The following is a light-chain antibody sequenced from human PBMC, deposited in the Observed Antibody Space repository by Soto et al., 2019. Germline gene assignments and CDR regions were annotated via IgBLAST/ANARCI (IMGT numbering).Light chain of an antibody. J-gene: IGLJ1*01. V-gene: IGLV2-8*01. Sequence: QSVLTHPPSASGSPGQSVTISCTGTSSDVGGYNFVSWYQHFPGKAPKLIIYEVTKRPSGVPDRFSGSKSGNTASLTVSGLQTDDEADYYCSSYGGSNNFVFGTGTKVTVL. CDR1: SSDVGGYNF. CDR3: SSYGGSNNFV. CDR2: EVT.